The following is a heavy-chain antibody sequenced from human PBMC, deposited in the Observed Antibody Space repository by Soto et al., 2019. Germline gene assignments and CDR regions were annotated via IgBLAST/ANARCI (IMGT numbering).Heavy chain of an antibody. Sequence: EVQLVESGGGLVQPGGSLRLSCAASQFTFSNYWMSWVRQAPGKGLEWVANIKQDGSEKYYVDSVKGRFTISRDNAKNSLYLQRNSRGAGDTVVYYCARGGGEWGGQGTLVTVSS. D-gene: IGHD1-26*01. CDR1: QFTFSNYW. V-gene: IGHV3-7*04. CDR2: IKQDGSEK. CDR3: ARGGGEW. J-gene: IGHJ4*02.